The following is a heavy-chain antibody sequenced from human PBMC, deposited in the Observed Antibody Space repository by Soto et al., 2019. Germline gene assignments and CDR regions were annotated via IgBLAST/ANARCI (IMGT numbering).Heavy chain of an antibody. V-gene: IGHV1-18*01. D-gene: IGHD1-26*01. CDR2: ISGYNGNT. CDR3: PRALGAQLADS. J-gene: IGHJ4*02. CDR1: GYTFISYG. Sequence: QVQLVQSGAEVKKPGASVKVSCKASGYTFISYGISWVRQAPGQGLEWMGWISGYNGNTKYAQKLQGRVTMTTDTSPTRAYMSLTGLTSADKALYYCPRALGAQLADSCGQGTLVTVSS.